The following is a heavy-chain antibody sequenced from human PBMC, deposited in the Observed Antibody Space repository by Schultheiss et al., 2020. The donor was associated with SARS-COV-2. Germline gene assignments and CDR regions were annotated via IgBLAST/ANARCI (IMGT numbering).Heavy chain of an antibody. CDR3: ASTRDYERGYYYYYMGV. CDR2: ISFDGTEK. V-gene: IGHV3-30*01. Sequence: GGSLRLSCAASGFTFSDYAMHWVRQAPGKGLEWVAVISFDGTEKYYGDSVKGRLSISRDNSKNTLYLQMNSLRREDTAVYYCASTRDYERGYYYYYMGVWGKGTTVTVSS. J-gene: IGHJ6*03. CDR1: GFTFSDYA. D-gene: IGHD4-17*01.